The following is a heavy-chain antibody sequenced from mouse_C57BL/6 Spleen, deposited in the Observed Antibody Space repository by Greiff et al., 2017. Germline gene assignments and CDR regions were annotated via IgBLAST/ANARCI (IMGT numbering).Heavy chain of an antibody. CDR1: GFTFSDYG. CDR3: ARYHCNSGGYWAMDV. V-gene: IGHV5-17*01. CDR2: ISSGGGAI. Sequence: EVQGVESGGGLVKPGGSLKLSCAASGFTFSDYGMHWVRQAPEKGLEWVAYISSGGGAIDYAEKVKGRFTITGDNATNTLFLQMTSLRSEDMAFYYSARYHCNSGGYWAMDVWGTGTSVTVSS. D-gene: IGHD1-1*02. J-gene: IGHJ1*03.